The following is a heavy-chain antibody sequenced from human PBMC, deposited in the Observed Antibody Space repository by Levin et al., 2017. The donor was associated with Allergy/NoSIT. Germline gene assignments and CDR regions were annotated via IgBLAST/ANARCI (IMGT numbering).Heavy chain of an antibody. V-gene: IGHV3-7*02. J-gene: IGHJ4*02. CDR3: AKYSGWCLDS. CDR2: VNLDGSEK. D-gene: IGHD6-19*01. Sequence: PGGSLRLSCAASGFTFSSFWMSWVRQAPGKGLEWVANVNLDGSEKNYVDSVKGRFTISRNNAENSVFLQMNSLRAEDTAMYYCAKYSGWCLDSWGQGTLVTVSS. CDR1: GFTFSSFW.